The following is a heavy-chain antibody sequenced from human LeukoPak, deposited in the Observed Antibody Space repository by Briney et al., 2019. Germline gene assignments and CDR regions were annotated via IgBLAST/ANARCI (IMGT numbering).Heavy chain of an antibody. CDR1: GGSISSYY. D-gene: IGHD2-2*01. V-gene: IGHV4-4*07. CDR3: SGYCSSTSCYGIDY. CDR2: IYNSGST. J-gene: IGHJ4*02. Sequence: SETLSLTCTVSGGSISSYYWSWIRQPAGKGLEWIGRIYNSGSTNYNPSLKSRVTMSVDTSKNQFSLKLSSVTAADTAVYYCSGYCSSTSCYGIDYWGQGTLVTVSS.